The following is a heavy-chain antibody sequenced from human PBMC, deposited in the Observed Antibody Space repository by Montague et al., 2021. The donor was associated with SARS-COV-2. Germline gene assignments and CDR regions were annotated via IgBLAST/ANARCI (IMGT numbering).Heavy chain of an antibody. CDR3: ARIRDYDILTGSYSRFDY. V-gene: IGHV2-70*01. J-gene: IGHJ4*02. D-gene: IGHD3-9*01. Sequence: PALVKPTQTLTLTCTFSGFSLSTSGMCVSWIRQPPGKALEWLALIDWDDDKYYSTSLKTRLTISKDTSKNQVVLTMTNMDPVDTATYYCARIRDYDILTGSYSRFDYLGQRTLVTVSS. CDR2: IDWDDDK. CDR1: GFSLSTSGMC.